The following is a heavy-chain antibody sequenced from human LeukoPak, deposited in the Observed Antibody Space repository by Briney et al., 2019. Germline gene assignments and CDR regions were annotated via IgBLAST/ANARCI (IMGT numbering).Heavy chain of an antibody. Sequence: GASVKVSCKASGYTFAGYYMHWVRQAPGQGLEWMGWINPNSGGTNYAQKFQGRVTMTRDTSISTAYMELSGLRSDDTAVYYCARVFGRNAYSSSSFDYWGQGTLVTVSS. CDR1: GYTFAGYY. D-gene: IGHD6-6*01. V-gene: IGHV1-2*02. CDR2: INPNSGGT. J-gene: IGHJ4*02. CDR3: ARVFGRNAYSSSSFDY.